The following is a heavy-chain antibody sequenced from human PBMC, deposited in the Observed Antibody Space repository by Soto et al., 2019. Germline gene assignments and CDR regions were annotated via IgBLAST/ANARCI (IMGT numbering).Heavy chain of an antibody. V-gene: IGHV6-1*01. Sequence: SQTLSLTCAISGDSVSSNSAAWNWIRQSPSRGLEWLGRTYYRSKWYNDYAVSVKNRITINPDTSKNQFSLQLNSVTPEDTAVYYCARTYYDFWSGYYKSVYYFDYWGQGTLVTVSS. CDR3: ARTYYDFWSGYYKSVYYFDY. J-gene: IGHJ4*02. CDR1: GDSVSSNSAA. CDR2: TYYRSKWYN. D-gene: IGHD3-3*01.